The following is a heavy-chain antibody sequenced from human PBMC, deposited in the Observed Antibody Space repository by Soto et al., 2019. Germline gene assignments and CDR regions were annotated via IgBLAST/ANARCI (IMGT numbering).Heavy chain of an antibody. CDR3: ARERAVLRFLEWLK. CDR2: IADNTNTT. V-gene: IGHV3-23*01. CDR1: GFTFSAYA. J-gene: IGHJ4*02. Sequence: GGSLRLSXAASGFTFSAYAMNWVRQAPGKGLEWVSGIADNTNTTYYADSVKGRFTISRDNSKNTLYLQMNSLRAEDTAVYYCARERAVLRFLEWLKWGQGTLVTVSS. D-gene: IGHD3-3*01.